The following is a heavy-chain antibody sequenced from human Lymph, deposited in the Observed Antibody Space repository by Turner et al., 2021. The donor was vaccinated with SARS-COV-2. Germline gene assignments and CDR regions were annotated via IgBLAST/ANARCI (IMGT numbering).Heavy chain of an antibody. CDR3: ARGPPDFPYYFDY. CDR2: ITFTSSYI. J-gene: IGHJ4*02. Sequence: EVQLVESGGGLVKPGGSLSLSCAASGFTFSSHSMNWVRQAPGKGLEWVSSITFTSSYIYYADSVKGRFTISRDNAKNSLYLQMNSLRAEDTAVYYCARGPPDFPYYFDYWGQGTLVTVSS. CDR1: GFTFSSHS. V-gene: IGHV3-21*01. D-gene: IGHD2-21*02.